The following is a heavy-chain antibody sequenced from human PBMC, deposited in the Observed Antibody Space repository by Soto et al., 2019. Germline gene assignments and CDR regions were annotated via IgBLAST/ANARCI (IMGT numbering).Heavy chain of an antibody. V-gene: IGHV1-8*01. D-gene: IGHD3-10*01. CDR2: MNPNSGNT. CDR3: ARGRMVRARSWFDP. J-gene: IGHJ5*02. Sequence: QVQLVQSGAEGKKPGASVKVSCKASGYTFTSYDINWVRQATGQGLEWMGWMNPNSGNTGYAQKFQGRVTMTRNTSISTDYMELSSLRSEDTAVYYCARGRMVRARSWFDPWGQGTLVTVSS. CDR1: GYTFTSYD.